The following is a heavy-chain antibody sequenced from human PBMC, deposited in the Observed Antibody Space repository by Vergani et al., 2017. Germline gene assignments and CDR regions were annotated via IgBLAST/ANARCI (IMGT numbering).Heavy chain of an antibody. Sequence: EVQLVESGGGLVQPGGSLRLSCAASGFTFSSYWMHWVRQAPGKGLVWVSRINSDGSSTSYADSVKGRFTISRDTAKNTLYLQMNSLRAEDTAVYYCARVSGGTWNYYYGMDVWGQGTTVTVSS. D-gene: IGHD2-15*01. V-gene: IGHV3-74*01. CDR1: GFTFSSYW. CDR3: ARVSGGTWNYYYGMDV. CDR2: INSDGSST. J-gene: IGHJ6*02.